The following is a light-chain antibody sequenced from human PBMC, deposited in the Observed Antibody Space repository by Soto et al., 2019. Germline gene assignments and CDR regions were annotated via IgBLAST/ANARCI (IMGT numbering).Light chain of an antibody. CDR3: QQYSNWPRT. J-gene: IGKJ1*01. Sequence: IVLTQSPYTLSLSPGERATLSCRASRSVSSNLAWYQQRPGQAPRLLIYGASTRATDIPPRFSGSGSGTEFILTISSLQSEDFAVYYCQQYSNWPRTFGQGTKVDIK. CDR1: RSVSSN. V-gene: IGKV3-15*01. CDR2: GAS.